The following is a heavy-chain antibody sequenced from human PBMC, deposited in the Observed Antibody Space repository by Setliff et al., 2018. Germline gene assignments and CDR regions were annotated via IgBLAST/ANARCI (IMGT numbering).Heavy chain of an antibody. CDR2: IHAGSSNT. CDR3: ARVDYYGSGNYYDH. D-gene: IGHD3-10*01. V-gene: IGHV1-3*01. CDR1: GYTFSSNA. Sequence: ASVKVSCKASGYTFSSNAFHWVRQAPGQRLEWLGWIHAGSSNTIYSQKFQGRVTITRDTSASTAYMELSSLRSDDTAVYYCARVDYYGSGNYYDHWGQGTLVTVSS. J-gene: IGHJ4*02.